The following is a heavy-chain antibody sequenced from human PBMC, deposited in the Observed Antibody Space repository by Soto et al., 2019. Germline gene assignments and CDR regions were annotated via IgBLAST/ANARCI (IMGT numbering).Heavy chain of an antibody. V-gene: IGHV1-8*01. D-gene: IGHD3-10*01. CDR2: MDPNSGDT. Sequence: QVQLVQSGAVVKKPGASVKVSCKASGYTLTSYNINWVRQAPGQGLEWMGWMDPNSGDTGNTQKFQGRVTMTRDISRGTAYMELSNLRSEDTAVYYCARQGSQYGSGNYVHWGQGTLVTVPS. CDR3: ARQGSQYGSGNYVH. CDR1: GYTLTSYN. J-gene: IGHJ4*02.